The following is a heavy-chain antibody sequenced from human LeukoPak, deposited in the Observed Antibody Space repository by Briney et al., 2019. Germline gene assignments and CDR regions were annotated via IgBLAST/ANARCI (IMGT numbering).Heavy chain of an antibody. CDR3: AREDSGSYYNFYYFYMDV. J-gene: IGHJ6*03. CDR1: GESFIGYH. CDR2: INHSGKT. V-gene: IGHV4-34*10. D-gene: IGHD3-10*01. Sequence: SETLSLTCAVYGESFIGYHWTWIRQPPGKGLEWIGEINHSGKTNYNPSLKSRVTLSVDTSKTQFYLSLSSVTAADTAVYYCAREDSGSYYNFYYFYMDVWGKGTTVTISS.